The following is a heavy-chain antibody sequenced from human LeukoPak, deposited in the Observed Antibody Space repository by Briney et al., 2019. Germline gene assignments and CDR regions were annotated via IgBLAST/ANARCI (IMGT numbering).Heavy chain of an antibody. CDR1: GYPFTAYY. D-gene: IGHD1-26*01. V-gene: IGHV1-2*02. CDR2: INPNSGGT. CDR3: ARAPWEGGY. Sequence: ASVKVSCKASGYPFTAYYMHWVRQAPGQGLEWMGWINPNSGGTKYAQKFQGRVTMTRDTSISTVYLELSGLKSDDTAVFYCARAPWEGGYWGQGTLVTVSS. J-gene: IGHJ4*02.